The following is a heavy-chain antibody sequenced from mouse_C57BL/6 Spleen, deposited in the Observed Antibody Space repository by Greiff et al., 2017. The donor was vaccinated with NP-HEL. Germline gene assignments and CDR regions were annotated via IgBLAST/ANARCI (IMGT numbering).Heavy chain of an antibody. D-gene: IGHD2-9*01. CDR1: GYSITSGYD. CDR2: ISYSGST. CDR3: AKGGSYYGYDNYAMDY. V-gene: IGHV3-1*01. Sequence: DVKLVESGPGMVKPSQSLSLTCTVTGYSITSGYDWHWIRHFPGNKLEWMSYISYSGSTNYNPSLKSRISITHDTSKNHFFLKLNSVTTEDTATYYCAKGGSYYGYDNYAMDYWGQGTSVTVSS. J-gene: IGHJ4*01.